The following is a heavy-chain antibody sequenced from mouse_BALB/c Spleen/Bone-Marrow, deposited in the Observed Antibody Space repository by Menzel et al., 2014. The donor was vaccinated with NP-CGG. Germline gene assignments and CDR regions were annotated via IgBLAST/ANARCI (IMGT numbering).Heavy chain of an antibody. CDR3: ARYYGNYYYAMDY. CDR1: GYSITSGYA. CDR2: ISYSGST. Sequence: EVQRVESGPGLVKPSQSLSLTCTVTGYSITSGYACHWIRQFPGNTLEWMGYISYSGSTSYNPSLKSRISITRDTSKNQFFLQLNSVTTEDTATYYCARYYGNYYYAMDYWGQGTSVTVSS. V-gene: IGHV3-2*02. D-gene: IGHD2-1*01. J-gene: IGHJ4*01.